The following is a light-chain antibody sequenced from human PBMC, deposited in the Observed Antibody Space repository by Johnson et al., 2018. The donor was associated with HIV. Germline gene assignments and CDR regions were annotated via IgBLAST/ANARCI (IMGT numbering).Light chain of an antibody. J-gene: IGLJ1*01. CDR2: ENN. Sequence: HSVLTQPPSVSAAPGQKVTISCSGSSSNIGNNYVSWFQHLPGAAPKLLIYENNKRPSGIPDRFSGSKSGTSATLGITGLQTGAEADYYCGTWDSSLTAYVFGTGTKVTVL. V-gene: IGLV1-51*02. CDR3: GTWDSSLTAYV. CDR1: SSNIGNNY.